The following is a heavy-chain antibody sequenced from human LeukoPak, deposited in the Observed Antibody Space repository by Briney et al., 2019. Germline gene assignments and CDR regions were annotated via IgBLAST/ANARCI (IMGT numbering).Heavy chain of an antibody. D-gene: IGHD4/OR15-4a*01. CDR2: IKHDGNER. J-gene: IGHJ4*02. CDR1: GFTFSIYC. CDR3: ARSMTVDF. V-gene: IGHV3-7*03. Sequence: GRPLTLSCATSGFTFSIYCMPWVRQAPGKGLEWVASIKHDGNERYYVDSVKDRFTISRENAKNSLYLQMNSLRAEDTAVYYCARSMTVDFWGQGTLVTVSS.